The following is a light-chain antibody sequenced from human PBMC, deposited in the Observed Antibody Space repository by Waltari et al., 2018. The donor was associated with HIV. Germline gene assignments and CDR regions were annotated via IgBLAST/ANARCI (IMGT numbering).Light chain of an antibody. V-gene: IGKV4-1*01. CDR3: QQYYSLPFT. Sequence: DIVMTQSPDSLVVSLGERATINCKSSQGVLYSSSSKNYLAWYQQKPGQSTKLLIYWACTREAGVPDRFSVGGSGTDFTLTISSLQAEDVAVYYCQQYYSLPFTFGPGTKVDIK. J-gene: IGKJ3*01. CDR1: QGVLYSSSSKNY. CDR2: WAC.